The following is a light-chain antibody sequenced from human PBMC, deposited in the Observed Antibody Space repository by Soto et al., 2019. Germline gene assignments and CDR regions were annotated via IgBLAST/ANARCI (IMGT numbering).Light chain of an antibody. CDR2: GNN. V-gene: IGLV1-40*01. CDR1: SSNIGAGYD. J-gene: IGLJ3*02. Sequence: QSVLTQPPSVSGAPGQRVTISCTGNSSNIGAGYDVHWYQQLPGTAPKLLIYGNNNRPSGVPDRFSGSKSGPSASLAITGLQAEDEADYYCQSYDSSPLWVFGGGTKVTVL. CDR3: QSYDSSPLWV.